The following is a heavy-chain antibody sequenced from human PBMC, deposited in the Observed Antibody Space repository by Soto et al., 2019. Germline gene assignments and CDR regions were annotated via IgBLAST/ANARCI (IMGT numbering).Heavy chain of an antibody. CDR2: ISYDGSNK. D-gene: IGHD1-26*01. CDR3: AKDDTYSGSPDSNYGMDV. CDR1: GFTFSSYG. J-gene: IGHJ6*02. V-gene: IGHV3-30*18. Sequence: GGSLRLSCAASGFTFSSYGMHWVRQAPGKGLEWVAVISYDGSNKYYADSVKGRFTISRDNSKNTLYLQMNSLRAEDTAVYYCAKDDTYSGSPDSNYGMDVWGQGNTLTVSS.